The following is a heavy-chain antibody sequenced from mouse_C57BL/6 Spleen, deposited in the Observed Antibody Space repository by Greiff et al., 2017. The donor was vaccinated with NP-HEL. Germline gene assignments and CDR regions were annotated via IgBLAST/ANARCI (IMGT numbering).Heavy chain of an antibody. J-gene: IGHJ2*01. D-gene: IGHD1-1*01. CDR1: GYKLTDYY. V-gene: IGHV1-26*01. CDR2: INPNNGGT. Sequence: EVQLHQSGPELVKPGASVKISCKASGYKLTDYYMKWVKQSHGKRGEGRGDINPNNGGTSYNQKFKGKATLTVDKSSSTAYMELRSLTSEDSAVYYCASITTVVRGYYFDYWGQGTTLTVSS. CDR3: ASITTVVRGYYFDY.